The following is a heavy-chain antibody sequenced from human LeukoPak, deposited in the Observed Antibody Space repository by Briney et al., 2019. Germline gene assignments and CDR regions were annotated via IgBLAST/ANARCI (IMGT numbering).Heavy chain of an antibody. CDR1: GFTFSSYG. CDR3: ARDARGYYAFDY. V-gene: IGHV3-30*03. J-gene: IGHJ4*02. Sequence: GGSLRLSCAASGFTFSSYGMHWVRQAPGKGLEWVAVISYDGSNKYYADSVKGRFTISRDNSKNTLYLQMNSLRAEDTAVYYCARDARGYYAFDYWGQGTLVTVSS. D-gene: IGHD3-22*01. CDR2: ISYDGSNK.